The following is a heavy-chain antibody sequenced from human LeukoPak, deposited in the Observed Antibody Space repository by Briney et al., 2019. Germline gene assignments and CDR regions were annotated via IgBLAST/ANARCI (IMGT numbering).Heavy chain of an antibody. Sequence: GGSLRLSCAASGFTFSSYEMNWVRQAPGKGLEWVSYISGSGSAIYYADSVKGRFTISRDNAKNTLYLQMNSLRVEDTAVYYCTRFLSSITVSGFDYWGQGTLVTVSS. D-gene: IGHD6-19*01. CDR2: ISGSGSAI. CDR3: TRFLSSITVSGFDY. CDR1: GFTFSSYE. J-gene: IGHJ4*02. V-gene: IGHV3-48*03.